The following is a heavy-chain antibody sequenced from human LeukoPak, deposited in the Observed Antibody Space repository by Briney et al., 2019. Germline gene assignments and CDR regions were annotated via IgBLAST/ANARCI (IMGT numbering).Heavy chain of an antibody. Sequence: ASVKVSCKASGYTFIGYYIHWVRQAPGQGVRWMGWINPNSGDTNYAQNFQGRVTMTRDTSTSTAYMELSRLRSDDTAVYYCARRPYPSPKYYYDSSGYPNFDYWGQGTLVTVSS. CDR2: INPNSGDT. D-gene: IGHD3-22*01. CDR1: GYTFIGYY. CDR3: ARRPYPSPKYYYDSSGYPNFDY. V-gene: IGHV1-2*02. J-gene: IGHJ4*02.